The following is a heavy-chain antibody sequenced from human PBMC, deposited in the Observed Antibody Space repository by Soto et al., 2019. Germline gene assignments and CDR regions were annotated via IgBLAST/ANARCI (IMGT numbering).Heavy chain of an antibody. Sequence: QVQLVQSGAEVKKPGSSVKVSCKASGGTFSSYAISWVRQAPGHGLEWMGGIIPISGTANYAQKFQGRVTITADESTSTAYMELSSLRSEDTAVYYCARGLLYCGGDCYSSYFDYWGQGTLVTVSS. V-gene: IGHV1-69*12. J-gene: IGHJ4*02. CDR2: IIPISGTA. CDR3: ARGLLYCGGDCYSSYFDY. D-gene: IGHD2-21*02. CDR1: GGTFSSYA.